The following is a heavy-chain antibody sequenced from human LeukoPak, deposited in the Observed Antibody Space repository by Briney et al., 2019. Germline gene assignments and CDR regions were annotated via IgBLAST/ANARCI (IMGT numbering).Heavy chain of an antibody. CDR2: INHSGST. CDR1: GGSFSGYY. D-gene: IGHD1-26*01. J-gene: IGHJ4*02. V-gene: IGHV4-34*01. CDR3: ARQVGATMVDY. Sequence: SETLSLTCAAYGGSFSGYYWSWIRQPPGKGLEWIGEINHSGSTNYNPSLKSRVTISVDTSKNQFSLKLSSVTAADTAVYYCARQVGATMVDYWGQGTLVTVSS.